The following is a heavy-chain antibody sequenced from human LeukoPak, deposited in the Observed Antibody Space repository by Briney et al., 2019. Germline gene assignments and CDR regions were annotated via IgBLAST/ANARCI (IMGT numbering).Heavy chain of an antibody. CDR2: ISGSSDTT. J-gene: IGHJ4*02. CDR3: AKRIGGVNSFDH. D-gene: IGHD3-16*01. CDR1: GFTYSSYA. V-gene: IGHV3-23*01. Sequence: PGGSLRLSCACSGFTYSSYAMSWVRQAPGKGLEWVSVISGSSDTTYYADSVKGRFIISRDNSKNTLYLQMNSLRAEDTAVYYCAKRIGGVNSFDHWGQGTLVTVSS.